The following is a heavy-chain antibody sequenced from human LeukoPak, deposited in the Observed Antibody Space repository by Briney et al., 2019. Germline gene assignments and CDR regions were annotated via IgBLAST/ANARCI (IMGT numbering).Heavy chain of an antibody. V-gene: IGHV4-39*07. CDR2: IYYSGTT. CDR3: ARDRVDGDAFDI. D-gene: IGHD2-15*01. CDR1: GGSISSNNHY. J-gene: IGHJ3*02. Sequence: SETLSLTCTVSGGSISSNNHYWGWIRQPPGKGLEWIGSIYYSGTTFYRPSLITRATISLDTSKNQFSLKLRFVTAADTAVYYCARDRVDGDAFDIWGQGTMVTVSS.